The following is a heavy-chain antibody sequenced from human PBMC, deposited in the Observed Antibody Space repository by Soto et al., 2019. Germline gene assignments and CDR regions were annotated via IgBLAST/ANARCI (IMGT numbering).Heavy chain of an antibody. CDR1: GFTFSDHY. V-gene: IGHV3-72*01. Sequence: EVQLVESGGGLDQPGGSLRLSCAASGFTFSDHYMDWVRQAPGKGLEWVGRTRNKANSYATEYAASVKGRFTISRDDSKNSLYLQMNSLKTEDTAVYYCASSLGYCSSTTCHHYYFDYWGQGTLVTVSS. D-gene: IGHD2-2*01. CDR2: TRNKANSYAT. J-gene: IGHJ4*02. CDR3: ASSLGYCSSTTCHHYYFDY.